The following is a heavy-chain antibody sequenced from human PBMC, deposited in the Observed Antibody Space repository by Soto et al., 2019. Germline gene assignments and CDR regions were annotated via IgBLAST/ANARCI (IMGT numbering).Heavy chain of an antibody. J-gene: IGHJ4*02. CDR3: ASLIGTVGFYYFDY. CDR2: IYPGDSDT. Sequence: HVASVNICSKGSEYSYTSDWAGWLRQMPGKGLEWMGIIYPGDSDTRYSPSFQGQVSISADKSISTAYLQWSSLKASDTAMYYCASLIGTVGFYYFDYWGQATLVTVSA. V-gene: IGHV5-51*01. CDR1: EYSYTSDW. D-gene: IGHD3-10*01.